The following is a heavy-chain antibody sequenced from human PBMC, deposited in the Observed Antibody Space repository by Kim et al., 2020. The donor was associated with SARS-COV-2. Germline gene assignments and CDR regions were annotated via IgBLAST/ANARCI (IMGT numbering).Heavy chain of an antibody. D-gene: IGHD6-6*01. CDR1: GFTFSDYY. Sequence: GGSLRLSCAVSGFTFSDYYMTWIRQAPGKGLEWISYISNSGSSIYYADSVKGRFTISRDNAKNSIYLQMNSLRAEDTAVYYCARLGYKYSWPYYYFGMDVGGQGTTVTVSS. CDR3: ARLGYKYSWPYYYFGMDV. V-gene: IGHV3-11*01. CDR2: ISNSGSSI. J-gene: IGHJ6*02.